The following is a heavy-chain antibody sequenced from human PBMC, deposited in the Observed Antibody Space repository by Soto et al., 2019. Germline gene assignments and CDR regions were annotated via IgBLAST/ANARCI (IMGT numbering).Heavy chain of an antibody. CDR1: GYTLTELS. V-gene: IGHV1-24*01. CDR3: ATVVYYGSGSYYLTPFDY. CDR2: FDPEGGET. Sequence: ASVKVSCKVSGYTLTELSMHWVRQAPGKGLEWMGGFDPEGGETIYAQKFQGRVTMTEDTSTDTAYMELSSLRSEDTAVYYCATVVYYGSGSYYLTPFDYWGQGTLVTVSS. J-gene: IGHJ4*02. D-gene: IGHD3-10*01.